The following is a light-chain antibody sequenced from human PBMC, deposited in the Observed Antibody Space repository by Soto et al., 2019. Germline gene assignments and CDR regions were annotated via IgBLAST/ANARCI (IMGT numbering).Light chain of an antibody. J-gene: IGKJ1*01. Sequence: DIQMTQSPSTLSASVGDRVTITCRASQSISSWLAWYQQKPGKAPKLLIYKASSLESGVPSGFSGSGSGTEFTLIISSLQPDDFATYYCQQYNSYRTFGQGTKVEIK. CDR3: QQYNSYRT. CDR2: KAS. V-gene: IGKV1-5*03. CDR1: QSISSW.